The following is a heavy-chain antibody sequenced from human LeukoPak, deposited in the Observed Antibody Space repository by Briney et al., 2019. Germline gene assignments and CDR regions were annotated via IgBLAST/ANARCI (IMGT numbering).Heavy chain of an antibody. CDR1: GFTFSTYW. D-gene: IGHD6-19*01. Sequence: GGSLRLSCAASGFTFSTYWMHWVRQGPGKGLEWVSRITSDGSSRSHADSVKDRFIISRDNAKNTLYLQMNSLRVDDTAVYYCARGSSGWYIDYWGQGTLVTVSS. CDR3: ARGSSGWYIDY. V-gene: IGHV3-74*01. J-gene: IGHJ4*02. CDR2: ITSDGSSR.